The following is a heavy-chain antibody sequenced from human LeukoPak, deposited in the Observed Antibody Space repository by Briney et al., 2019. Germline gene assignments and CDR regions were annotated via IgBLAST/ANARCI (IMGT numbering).Heavy chain of an antibody. CDR3: ARVGSSRMDV. D-gene: IGHD6-13*01. V-gene: IGHV4-34*01. J-gene: IGHJ6*04. CDR2: INHSGST. Sequence: PSETLSLTCAVYGGSFSGYYWSWIRQPPGKGLEWIGEINHSGSTNYNPSLKSRVTISVDTSKNQFSLKLSSVTAADTAVYYCARVGSSRMDVWGKGTTVTVSS. CDR1: GGSFSGYY.